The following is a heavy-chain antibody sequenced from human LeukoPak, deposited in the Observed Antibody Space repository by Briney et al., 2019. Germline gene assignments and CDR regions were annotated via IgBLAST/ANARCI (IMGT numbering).Heavy chain of an antibody. V-gene: IGHV4-39*01. J-gene: IGHJ4*02. CDR3: ARTPYSSGWYLFDL. CDR1: GGSISSNSYY. Sequence: SETLSLTCTVSGGSISSNSYYWGWIRQPPGKGLEWIGSIYYSGSTYYNPSLKSRVTISVDTSKNQFSLKLSSVTAADTAVYYCARTPYSSGWYLFDLWGQGTLVTVPS. CDR2: IYYSGST. D-gene: IGHD6-19*01.